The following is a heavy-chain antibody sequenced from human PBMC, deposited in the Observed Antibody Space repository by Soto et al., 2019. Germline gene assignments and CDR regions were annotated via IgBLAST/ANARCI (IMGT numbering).Heavy chain of an antibody. CDR2: ISYDGSNK. Sequence: PVRSLRLSCAASGFTFSSYGMHWVRQAPGKGLEWVAVISYDGSNKYYADSVKGRFTISRDNSKNTLYLQMNSLRAEDTAVYYCAKDSLTYYDFWSGSGWFDYWGQGTLVTVSS. CDR3: AKDSLTYYDFWSGSGWFDY. V-gene: IGHV3-30*18. J-gene: IGHJ4*02. CDR1: GFTFSSYG. D-gene: IGHD3-3*01.